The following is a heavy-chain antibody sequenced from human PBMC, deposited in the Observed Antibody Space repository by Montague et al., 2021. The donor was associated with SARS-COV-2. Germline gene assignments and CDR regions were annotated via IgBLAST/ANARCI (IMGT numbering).Heavy chain of an antibody. D-gene: IGHD2-2*01. J-gene: IGHJ6*02. CDR3: TREGYQVLWSDYYYYGMDV. CDR1: GGSFSGYY. Sequence: SETLSLTCAVYGGSFSGYYWSWIRQPPGKGLEWIGEINHSGSTNYNPSLKSRVTISADTSKNQFSLKLSSVTAADMAVYYCTREGYQVLWSDYYYYGMDVWGQGTTVTVSS. CDR2: INHSGST. V-gene: IGHV4-34*01.